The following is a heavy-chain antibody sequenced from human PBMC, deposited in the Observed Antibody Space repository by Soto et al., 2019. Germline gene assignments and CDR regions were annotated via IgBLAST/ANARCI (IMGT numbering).Heavy chain of an antibody. CDR3: ARESGIAVLQDYYGMEV. Sequence: PGGSLRLSCAASAFTVSSNYMSWVRQAPGKGLEWVSVIYSGGSTYYADSVKGRFTISRDNSKNTLYLQMNSLRAEDTAVYYCARESGIAVLQDYYGMEVWGQGTKVTVSS. CDR1: AFTVSSNY. D-gene: IGHD6-19*01. V-gene: IGHV3-53*01. CDR2: IYSGGST. J-gene: IGHJ6*02.